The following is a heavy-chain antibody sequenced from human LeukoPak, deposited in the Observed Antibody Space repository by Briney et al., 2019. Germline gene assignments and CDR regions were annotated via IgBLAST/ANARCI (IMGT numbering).Heavy chain of an antibody. V-gene: IGHV4-59*08. CDR1: GGSISTYY. J-gene: IGHJ4*02. Sequence: SETLSLTCTVSGGSISTYYWSRIRQPPGKGLEWIGYIYYSGITNYNPSLKSRATISVDTSKNQFSLKLNSVTAADTAVYYCAKRGSNTWSDFDYWGQGTLVTVSS. CDR2: IYYSGIT. D-gene: IGHD6-13*01. CDR3: AKRGSNTWSDFDY.